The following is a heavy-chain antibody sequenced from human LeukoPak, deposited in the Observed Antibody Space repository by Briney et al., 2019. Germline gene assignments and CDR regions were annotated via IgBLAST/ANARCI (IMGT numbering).Heavy chain of an antibody. J-gene: IGHJ4*02. CDR3: ARDHSSTRSYMDY. D-gene: IGHD2-2*02. CDR2: IFHSGST. CDR1: GGSITSGGYY. V-gene: IGHV4-30-2*01. Sequence: SETLSLTCTVSGGSITSGGYYWSWIRQPPGKGLEWIGYIFHSGSTYYNPSLKSRVTISVDRSKNQFSLKLSSVTAADTAVYYCARDHSSTRSYMDYWGQGTLVTVSS.